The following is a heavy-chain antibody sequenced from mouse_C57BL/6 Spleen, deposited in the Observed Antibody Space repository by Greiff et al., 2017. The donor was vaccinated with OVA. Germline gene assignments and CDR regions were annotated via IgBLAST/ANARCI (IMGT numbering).Heavy chain of an antibody. V-gene: IGHV1-82*01. CDR3: ARSLWDDYAMDY. CDR2: IYPGDGDT. Sequence: QVQLQQSGPELVKPGASVKISYKASGYAFSSSWMNWVKQRPGKGLEWIGRIYPGDGDTNYNGKFKGKATLTADKSSSTAYMQLSSLTSEDSAVYVCARSLWDDYAMDYWGQGTSVTVSS. CDR1: GYAFSSSW. J-gene: IGHJ4*01. D-gene: IGHD6-1*01.